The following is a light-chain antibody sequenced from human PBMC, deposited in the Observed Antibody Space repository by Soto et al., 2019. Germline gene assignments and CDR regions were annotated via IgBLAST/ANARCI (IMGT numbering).Light chain of an antibody. CDR2: GNS. CDR3: QSYDSSLSGLYV. V-gene: IGLV1-40*01. J-gene: IGLJ1*01. CDR1: SSNIGAGYD. Sequence: QSVLTQPPSVSGAPGQRVTISCTGSSSNIGAGYDVHWYQQLPGTAPKLLIYGNSNRPSGVPDRFSGDKSGTSASLAITGRQAEDEAYYYCQSYDSSLSGLYVFGTGTQLTVL.